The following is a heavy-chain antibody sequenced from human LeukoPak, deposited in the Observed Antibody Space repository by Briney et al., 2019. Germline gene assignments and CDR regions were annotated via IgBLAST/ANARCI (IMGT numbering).Heavy chain of an antibody. V-gene: IGHV3-48*01. D-gene: IGHD6-19*01. CDR2: ISSSSSTI. CDR1: GLTFSSYS. Sequence: GSLRLSCAASGLTFSSYSMNWVRQAPGKGLEWVSYISSSSSTIYYADSVKGRFTISRDNAKNSLYLQMNSLRAEDTAVYYCAREQWLVPFDYWGQGTLVTVSS. J-gene: IGHJ4*02. CDR3: AREQWLVPFDY.